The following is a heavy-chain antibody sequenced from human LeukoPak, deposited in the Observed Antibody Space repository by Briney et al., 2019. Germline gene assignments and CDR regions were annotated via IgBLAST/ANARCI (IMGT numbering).Heavy chain of an antibody. Sequence: SVKVSCKASGGTFSSYAISWVRQAPGQGLEWMGGIIPIFGTADYAQKFQGRVTITADESTSTAYMELSSLRSEDTAVYYCVRDAVAGTWDYWGQGTLVTVSS. V-gene: IGHV1-69*13. D-gene: IGHD6-19*01. CDR3: VRDAVAGTWDY. CDR1: GGTFSSYA. CDR2: IIPIFGTA. J-gene: IGHJ4*02.